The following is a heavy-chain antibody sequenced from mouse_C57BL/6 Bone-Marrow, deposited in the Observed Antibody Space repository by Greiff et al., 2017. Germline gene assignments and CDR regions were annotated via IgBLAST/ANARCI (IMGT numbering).Heavy chain of an antibody. J-gene: IGHJ3*01. Sequence: QVQLKESGAELARPGASVTLSCKASGYTFTSYGISWVKQRTGQGLEWIGEIYPRSGNTYSNEKFKGKATLTADKSSSTAYMELRSLTSEDSAVYFCARSHYYGSSHDYWGQGTLVTVSA. CDR1: GYTFTSYG. CDR3: ARSHYYGSSHDY. CDR2: IYPRSGNT. D-gene: IGHD1-1*01. V-gene: IGHV1-81*01.